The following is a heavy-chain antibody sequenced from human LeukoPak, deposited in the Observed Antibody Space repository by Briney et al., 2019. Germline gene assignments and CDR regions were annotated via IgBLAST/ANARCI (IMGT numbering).Heavy chain of an antibody. CDR3: AKEVDVAAAGTGPFDY. D-gene: IGHD6-13*01. CDR2: IRYDGSNK. J-gene: IGHJ4*02. CDR1: GFTFSSYG. Sequence: GGSLRLSCAASGFTFSSYGMHWVRQAPGKGLEWVAFIRYDGSNKYYADSVKGRFTISRDNSKNTLYLQMNSLRAEDTAVYYCAKEVDVAAAGTGPFDYWGQGTLVTVSS. V-gene: IGHV3-30*02.